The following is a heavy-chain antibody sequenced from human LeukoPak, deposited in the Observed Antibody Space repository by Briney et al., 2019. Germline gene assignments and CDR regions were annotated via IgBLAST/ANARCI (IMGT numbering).Heavy chain of an antibody. CDR3: AKVYSSSWGYYYMDV. J-gene: IGHJ6*03. V-gene: IGHV4-61*01. CDR2: IYYSGYT. D-gene: IGHD6-13*01. CDR1: GDSISSGSYY. Sequence: SQTLSLTCTVSGDSISSGSYYWSWIRQPPGKGLEWIGYIYYSGYTNYNPSLKSRVTISIDTSKNQFSLKLSSVTAADTAVYYCAKVYSSSWGYYYMDVWGKGTTVTISS.